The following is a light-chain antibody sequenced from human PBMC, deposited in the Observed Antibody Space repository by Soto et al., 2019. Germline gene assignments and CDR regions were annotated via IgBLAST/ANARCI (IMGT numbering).Light chain of an antibody. CDR2: EDD. CDR3: QFYDTNTVL. CDR1: SGSIGSNS. V-gene: IGLV6-57*04. J-gene: IGLJ2*01. Sequence: NFMLTQPHSVSESPGKTVTISSTRSSGSIGSNSVQWYQQRPGSAPTTVIYEDDPRPSGVPNRFSGSIDSSSNSASLTISGLQTEDEADDYWQFYDTNTVLFGGGTKLTVL.